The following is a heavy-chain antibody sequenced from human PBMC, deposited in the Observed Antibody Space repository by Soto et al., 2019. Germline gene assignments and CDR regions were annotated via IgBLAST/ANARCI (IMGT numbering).Heavy chain of an antibody. J-gene: IGHJ4*02. D-gene: IGHD2-15*01. CDR3: AKRYCSGASCPNYFDY. V-gene: IGHV3-30*18. CDR2: ISYDGNYK. Sequence: GGSLRLSCAASGFPFTTYAMHWVRQAPGKGLEWVAVISYDGNYKYYADSVKGRFTISRDNSKNTLYLQISSLRAEDTAVYYCAKRYCSGASCPNYFDYWGQGTLVTVSS. CDR1: GFPFTTYA.